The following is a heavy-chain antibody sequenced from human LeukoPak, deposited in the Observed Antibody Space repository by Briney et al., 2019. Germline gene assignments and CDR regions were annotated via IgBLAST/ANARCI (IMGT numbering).Heavy chain of an antibody. J-gene: IGHJ4*02. CDR3: AKGLLVGATGPFDY. V-gene: IGHV3-30*02. CDR2: IRYDGSNK. D-gene: IGHD1-26*01. CDR1: GFTFSSYG. Sequence: GGSLRLSCAASGFTFSSYGMHWVHQAPGKGLEWVAFIRYDGSNKYYADSVKGRFTISRDNSKNTLYLQMNSLRAEDTAVYYCAKGLLVGATGPFDYWGQGTLVTVSS.